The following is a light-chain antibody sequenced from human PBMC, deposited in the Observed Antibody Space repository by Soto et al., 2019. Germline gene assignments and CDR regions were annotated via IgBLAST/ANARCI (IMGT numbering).Light chain of an antibody. J-gene: IGKJ5*01. CDR1: QGISSA. CDR2: DAS. Sequence: AIQLTQSPSSLSASVGDRVTITCRASQGISSALAWYQQKPGKAPKLLIYDASSLESGVPSRFSGSGSGTDFTLTISSLQPEDFATYYCQQFNSYLFTFGQGTRLEIK. CDR3: QQFNSYLFT. V-gene: IGKV1-13*02.